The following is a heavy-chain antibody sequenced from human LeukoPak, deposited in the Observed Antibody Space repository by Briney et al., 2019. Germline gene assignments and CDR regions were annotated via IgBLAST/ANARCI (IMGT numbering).Heavy chain of an antibody. Sequence: PGGSLRLSCAASGFTFSSFAISWVRQAPGRGLEWVSVISGDGRSTHYADSVKARFTMSRDNSKNTVYLQMNSLRAEDTAVYYCAREVPSLDYWGLGTLVTVSS. V-gene: IGHV3-23*01. J-gene: IGHJ4*02. CDR1: GFTFSSFA. CDR3: AREVPSLDY. D-gene: IGHD4/OR15-4a*01. CDR2: ISGDGRST.